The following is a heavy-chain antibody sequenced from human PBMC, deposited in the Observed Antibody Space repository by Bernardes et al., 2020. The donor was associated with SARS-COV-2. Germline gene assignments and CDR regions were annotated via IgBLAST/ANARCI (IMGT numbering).Heavy chain of an antibody. CDR2: ISSSTNTI. V-gene: IGHV3-48*01. CDR1: GFTFSSYS. Sequence: GGSLRLSCAASGFTFSSYSMNWVRQAPGRGLEWVSYISSSTNTIYYADSVKGRFTISRDNAKNSLYLQMYNLRAEDTAVYYCARDAHGDYFFDYWGQGTLVTVSS. J-gene: IGHJ4*02. D-gene: IGHD4-17*01. CDR3: ARDAHGDYFFDY.